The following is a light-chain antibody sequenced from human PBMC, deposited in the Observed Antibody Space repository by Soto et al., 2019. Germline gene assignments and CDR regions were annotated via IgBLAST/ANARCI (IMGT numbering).Light chain of an antibody. Sequence: DVVMTQSPLSLPVTLGQPASISCRSNQSLVYSDGNTFLSWFQQRPGQSPRRLIYKDSNRDSGVPDRFSGSGSGTDFTLKITRVEADDVGVYYGMQGTHWPPSFGPGNKVDIK. CDR3: MQGTHWPPS. J-gene: IGKJ3*01. CDR1: QSLVYSDGNTF. CDR2: KDS. V-gene: IGKV2-30*01.